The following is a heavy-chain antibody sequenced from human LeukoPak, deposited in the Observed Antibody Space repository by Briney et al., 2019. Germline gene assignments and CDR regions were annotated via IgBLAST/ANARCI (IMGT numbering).Heavy chain of an antibody. CDR3: VRDLPQYCRGTSCRTDTNPFDP. V-gene: IGHV1-69*13. CDR2: IMPISGTT. CDR1: GGTFSSYA. D-gene: IGHD2/OR15-2a*01. Sequence: GASVEVSCKASGGTFSSYAISWVRQAPGQGFEWMGGIMPISGTTEYSQKYQDRVTITADGSMTTVSMEVSSLTSDDTAVYYCVRDLPQYCRGTSCRTDTNPFDPWGQGTLVTVSS. J-gene: IGHJ5*02.